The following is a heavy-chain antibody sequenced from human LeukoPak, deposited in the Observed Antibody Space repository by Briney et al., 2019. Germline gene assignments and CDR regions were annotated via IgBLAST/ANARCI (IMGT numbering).Heavy chain of an antibody. V-gene: IGHV3-23*01. CDR1: GFTFSSYA. D-gene: IGHD1-26*01. J-gene: IGHJ4*02. CDR3: AKGTRWGLRCYFDY. CDR2: ISGSGGST. Sequence: GGSLRLSCAASGFTFSSYAMSWVRQAPGKGLEWVSAISGSGGSTYYADSVKGRFTISRDNSKNTLYLQMNSLRAEDTVVYYCAKGTRWGLRCYFDYWGQGTLVTVSS.